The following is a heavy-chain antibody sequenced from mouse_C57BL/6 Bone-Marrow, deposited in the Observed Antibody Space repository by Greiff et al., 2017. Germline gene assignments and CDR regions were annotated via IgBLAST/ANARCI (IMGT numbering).Heavy chain of an antibody. V-gene: IGHV1-72*01. Sequence: QVQLQQPGAELVKPGASVKLFFKASGYTFTCHLMHWVKQRPGRGLELIGRIDPNSCGTKYNEKFKSKATLTVDKPDSTDYMQLSSLTSENSAVYYCARCGGWYGYGGQGTTLTVSS. CDR3: ARCGGWYGY. CDR2: IDPNSCGT. CDR1: GYTFTCHL. J-gene: IGHJ2*01. D-gene: IGHD2-14*01.